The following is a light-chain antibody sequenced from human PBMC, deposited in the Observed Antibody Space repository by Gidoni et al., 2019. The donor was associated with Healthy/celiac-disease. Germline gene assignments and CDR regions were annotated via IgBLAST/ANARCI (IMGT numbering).Light chain of an antibody. V-gene: IGLV2-23*01. CDR3: CSYAGSSTLADVV. J-gene: IGLJ2*01. CDR2: EGS. CDR1: SSDVGSYNL. Sequence: QSALTQPASVSGSPGQSITIYCTGTSSDVGSYNLVSWYQQHPGKAPKLMIYEGSKRPSGVSNRFSGSKSGNTASLTISGLQAEDEADYYCCSYAGSSTLADVVFGGGTKLTVL.